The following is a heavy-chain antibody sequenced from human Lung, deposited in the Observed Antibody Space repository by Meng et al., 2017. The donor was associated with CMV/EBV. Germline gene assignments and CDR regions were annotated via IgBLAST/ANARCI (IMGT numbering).Heavy chain of an antibody. D-gene: IGHD6-13*01. Sequence: GGPLRLXFQASEFTFSSFAINWVPQAPGKGLEWVSAITGSGGSTYYADSVRGRFTISRDNSKNTLYLQLNSLRAEDTAVYYCAKAFSSSWYREYYDYWGQGTLVXVSS. CDR3: AKAFSSSWYREYYDY. V-gene: IGHV3-23*01. CDR1: EFTFSSFA. CDR2: ITGSGGST. J-gene: IGHJ4*02.